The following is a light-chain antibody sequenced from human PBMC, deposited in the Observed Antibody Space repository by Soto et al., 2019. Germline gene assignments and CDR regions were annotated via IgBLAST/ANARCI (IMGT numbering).Light chain of an antibody. Sequence: IVLTQSPCTLSLSPGERATLSCRASQSVSSSYLAWYQQKPGQAPRLLIYGASSRATGIPDRFSGSGSGTDFTLTISRLEPEDFAVYYCQQRSNWPITFGQGTRLEI. J-gene: IGKJ5*01. V-gene: IGKV3D-20*02. CDR1: QSVSSSY. CDR2: GAS. CDR3: QQRSNWPIT.